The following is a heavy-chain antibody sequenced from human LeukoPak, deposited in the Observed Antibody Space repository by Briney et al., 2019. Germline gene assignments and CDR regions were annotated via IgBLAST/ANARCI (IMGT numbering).Heavy chain of an antibody. J-gene: IGHJ6*03. CDR1: GFTFSNYW. V-gene: IGHV3-74*01. D-gene: IGHD2-2*01. CDR2: INTDGSST. CDR3: ASWDVVVPAAMVDYYYYYMDV. Sequence: PGGSLRLSCAASGFTFSNYWMNWVRQAPGKGLVWVSRINTDGSSTSYADSVKGRFTISRDNAKNSLYLQMNSLRAEDTAVYYCASWDVVVPAAMVDYYYYYMDVWGKGTTVTVSS.